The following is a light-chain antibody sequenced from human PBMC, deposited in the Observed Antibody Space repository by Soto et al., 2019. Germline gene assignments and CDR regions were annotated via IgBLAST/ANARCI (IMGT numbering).Light chain of an antibody. V-gene: IGKV3-11*01. J-gene: IGKJ4*01. CDR1: QGVSRF. CDR2: DVS. Sequence: EIVLTQSPATLSLSPGDRATLSCRASQGVSRFLAWFQQKPGQAPRLLIYDVSNRATGIPARFSGSGSGTDFTLTISSLEPEDFAVYYCKQRSNCPLTFGGGTKVEI. CDR3: KQRSNCPLT.